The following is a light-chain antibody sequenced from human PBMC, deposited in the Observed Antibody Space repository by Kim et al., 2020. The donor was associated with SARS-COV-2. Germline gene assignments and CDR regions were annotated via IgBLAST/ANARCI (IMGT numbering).Light chain of an antibody. CDR2: AAS. Sequence: ASVGDRVTITCRASQSISSYLNWYQQKPGKAPKLLIYAASSLQSGVPSRFSGSGSGTDFTLTISSLQPEDFATYYCQQYDNTPFTFGQGTRLEIK. CDR3: QQYDNTPFT. J-gene: IGKJ5*01. CDR1: QSISSY. V-gene: IGKV1-39*01.